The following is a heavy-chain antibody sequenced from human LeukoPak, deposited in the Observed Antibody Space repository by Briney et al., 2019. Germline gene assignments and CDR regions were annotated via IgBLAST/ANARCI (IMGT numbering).Heavy chain of an antibody. D-gene: IGHD3-9*01. Sequence: ASVKVSCKASGYTFTGYYMHWVRQAPGQGLEWMGWINPNSGGTNYAQKFQGRVTMTRDTSISTAYMELSRLRSDDTAVYYCARDLLYDILTGYNYWGHGTLVTVFS. CDR1: GYTFTGYY. J-gene: IGHJ4*01. V-gene: IGHV1-2*02. CDR3: ARDLLYDILTGYNY. CDR2: INPNSGGT.